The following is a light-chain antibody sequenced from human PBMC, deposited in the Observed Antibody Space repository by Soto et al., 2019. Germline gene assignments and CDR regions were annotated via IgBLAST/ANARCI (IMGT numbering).Light chain of an antibody. Sequence: QSVLTQPPSVSAAPGQKVTISCSGSSSNIGNNYVSWYQQLPGTAPKLLIYDNNKRPSGIPDRFSGSKSGTSATLGITGLQTGGEADYYCGTWDSSLSAGLVVFGGGTKLTVL. V-gene: IGLV1-51*01. CDR3: GTWDSSLSAGLVV. J-gene: IGLJ2*01. CDR1: SSNIGNNY. CDR2: DNN.